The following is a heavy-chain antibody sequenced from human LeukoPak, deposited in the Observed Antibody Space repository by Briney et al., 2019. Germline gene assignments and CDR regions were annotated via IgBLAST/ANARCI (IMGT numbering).Heavy chain of an antibody. D-gene: IGHD3-16*01. V-gene: IGHV3-21*01. CDR3: ARENDQGFDY. Sequence: GGSLRLSCEGSAFIFSGHWMNWVRQAPGKGLEWVSSFGTRSSSIYYAHSVTGRFIVSRDNAKNSLFLQMNSLRAEDTAVYYCARENDQGFDYWGQGTLVTVSS. CDR2: FGTRSSSI. CDR1: AFIFSGHW. J-gene: IGHJ4*02.